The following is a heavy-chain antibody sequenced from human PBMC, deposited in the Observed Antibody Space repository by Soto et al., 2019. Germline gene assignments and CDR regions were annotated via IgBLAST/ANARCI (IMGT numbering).Heavy chain of an antibody. CDR1: GDSINSGDYY. CDR2: IHFSGRT. Sequence: SETLSLTCIVSGDSINSGDYYWSWIRQPPGKGLEWIGNIHFSGRTYYSPSLKSRVTMSTDTFKNQFSLRLTYVTSADTAVYYCARDKQGFSYGYGSQYFYYHGLDVWGQGTTVTVSS. V-gene: IGHV4-30-4*01. CDR3: ARDKQGFSYGYGSQYFYYHGLDV. J-gene: IGHJ6*02. D-gene: IGHD5-18*01.